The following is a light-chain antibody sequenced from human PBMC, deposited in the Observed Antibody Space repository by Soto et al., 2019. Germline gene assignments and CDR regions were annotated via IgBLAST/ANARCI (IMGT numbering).Light chain of an antibody. Sequence: DIQMTQSPSTLSSSVGDRVTITCRASQSISRLLAWYQHKPGEAPNLLIYDASNLQSGVPSRFIGSVYGTEFTLTISSLQPDDFAIYYCQQYNSYSTFGPGTKVEIK. J-gene: IGKJ2*01. CDR3: QQYNSYST. V-gene: IGKV1-5*01. CDR1: QSISRL. CDR2: DAS.